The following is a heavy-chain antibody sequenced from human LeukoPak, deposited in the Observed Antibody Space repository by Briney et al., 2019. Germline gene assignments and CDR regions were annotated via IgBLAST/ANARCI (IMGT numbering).Heavy chain of an antibody. D-gene: IGHD5-12*01. CDR2: DGNNN. V-gene: IGHV3-30-3*01. Sequence: GGSLRLSCAASGFTFRSYAIHWVRQAPGKGLEWVAVDGNNNYYADSVKGRFTISRDNSKNTVYLQMNSLRAEDTAMYFCAREAYSAYDVGFEDWGQGTLVTVSS. CDR3: AREAYSAYDVGFED. CDR1: GFTFRSYA. J-gene: IGHJ4*02.